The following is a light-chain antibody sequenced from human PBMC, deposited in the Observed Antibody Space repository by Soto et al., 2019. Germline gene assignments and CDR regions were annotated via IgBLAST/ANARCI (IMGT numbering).Light chain of an antibody. V-gene: IGKV1-39*01. CDR1: HNIDTH. CDR2: AAA. CDR3: QQSYTSPYT. Sequence: DIQMTQSPASLSASMGDRVTISCRASHNIDTHLNWYRQKAGKAPELLIYAAARLQSGVPSTFSGSGSGTDFTLTISNLQPEHFATYYCQQSYTSPYTFGRGTKLEI. J-gene: IGKJ2*01.